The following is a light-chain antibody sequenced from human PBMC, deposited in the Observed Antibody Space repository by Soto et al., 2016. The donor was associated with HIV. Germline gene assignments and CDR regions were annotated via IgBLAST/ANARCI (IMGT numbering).Light chain of an antibody. V-gene: IGKV1-39*01. CDR3: QQSYSTPYT. CDR1: QSIHNY. J-gene: IGKJ2*01. Sequence: DIQMTQSPSSLSASVGDRVTITCRTSQSIHNYLDWYQQKPGKAPKLLIYAASSLQSGVPSRFSGSGSGTDFTLTISTLQPEDFATYYCQQSYSTPYTFGQGTKLEIK. CDR2: AAS.